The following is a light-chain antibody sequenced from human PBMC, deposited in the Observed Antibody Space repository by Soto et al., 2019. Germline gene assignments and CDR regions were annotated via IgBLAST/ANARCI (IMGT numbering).Light chain of an antibody. CDR2: GAS. CDR3: QQYGSSPRAGFT. CDR1: QSVSSSY. J-gene: IGKJ3*01. Sequence: EIVLTQSPGTLSLSPGERATLSCRASQSVSSSYLAWYQQKPGQAPRLLIYGASSRATGIPDRFSGSGSGTDFTLTISRLEPEDFAVYYCQQYGSSPRAGFTFGPGTKVDIK. V-gene: IGKV3-20*01.